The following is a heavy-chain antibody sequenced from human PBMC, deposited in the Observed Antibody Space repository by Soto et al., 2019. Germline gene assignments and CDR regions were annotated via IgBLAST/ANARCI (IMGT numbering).Heavy chain of an antibody. D-gene: IGHD4-4*01. V-gene: IGHV4-31*03. CDR3: ASAVYSNHVY. Sequence: QVQLQESGPGLVKPSQTLSLTCTVSGASISSGSYYWSWIRQLPGKGLCWIGYISNSGSTYYNPSLKSRVTISVDTSKNQFSLRVSSVTAADTAVYYCASAVYSNHVYWGQGTLVTVSS. J-gene: IGHJ4*02. CDR2: ISNSGST. CDR1: GASISSGSYY.